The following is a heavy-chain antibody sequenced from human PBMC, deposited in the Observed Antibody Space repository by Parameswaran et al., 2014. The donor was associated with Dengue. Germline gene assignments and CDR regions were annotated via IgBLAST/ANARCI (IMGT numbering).Heavy chain of an antibody. CDR3: ARDRAWFGSYDY. J-gene: IGHJ4*02. Sequence: WVRQAPGQGLEWMGWINPNSGGTNYAQKFQGRVTMTRDTSISTAYMELSRLRSDDTAVYYCARDRAWFGSYDYWGQGTLVTVSS. V-gene: IGHV1-2*02. CDR2: INPNSGGT. D-gene: IGHD3-10*01.